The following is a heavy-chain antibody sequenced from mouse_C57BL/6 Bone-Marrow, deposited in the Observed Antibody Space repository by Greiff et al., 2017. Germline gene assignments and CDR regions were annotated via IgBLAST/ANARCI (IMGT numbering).Heavy chain of an antibody. Sequence: EVKLVESGGGLVKPGGSLKLSCAASGFTFSSYAMSWVRQTPEKRLEWVATISDGGSYTYYPDNVKGRFTISRDNAKNNLYLQMSHLKSEDTAMYYCAREITTVVATRGYWGQGTTLTVSS. CDR1: GFTFSSYA. V-gene: IGHV5-4*01. D-gene: IGHD1-1*01. J-gene: IGHJ2*01. CDR3: AREITTVVATRGY. CDR2: ISDGGSYT.